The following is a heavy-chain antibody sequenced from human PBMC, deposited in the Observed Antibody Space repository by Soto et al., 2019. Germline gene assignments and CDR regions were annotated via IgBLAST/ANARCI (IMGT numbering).Heavy chain of an antibody. D-gene: IGHD2-15*01. CDR3: ATLPPRIVVVMTDLPT. CDR1: GASISSTYW. Sequence: QLRESGPGLVKPSGTLSLTCFVSGASISSTYWWSWVRQTPGKRLEWIGQIYHTGTTSYNPYTNNPVTLSLDKSNNQFSRRLTSLTAADTAVYYCATLPPRIVVVMTDLPTWGQGTLVTVSS. J-gene: IGHJ5*02. CDR2: IYHTGTT. V-gene: IGHV4-4*02.